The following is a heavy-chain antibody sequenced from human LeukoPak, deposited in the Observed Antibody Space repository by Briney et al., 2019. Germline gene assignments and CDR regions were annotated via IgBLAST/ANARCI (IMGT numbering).Heavy chain of an antibody. CDR3: ARDGSSGWTDY. V-gene: IGHV4-39*07. J-gene: IGHJ4*02. D-gene: IGHD6-19*01. Sequence: SETLSLTCTVSGGSISSSSYYWGWIRQPPGKGLEWIGSIYYSGSTYYNPSLKSRVTISVDTSKNQFSLKLSSVTAADTAVYYCARDGSSGWTDYWGQGTLVTVSS. CDR2: IYYSGST. CDR1: GGSISSSSYY.